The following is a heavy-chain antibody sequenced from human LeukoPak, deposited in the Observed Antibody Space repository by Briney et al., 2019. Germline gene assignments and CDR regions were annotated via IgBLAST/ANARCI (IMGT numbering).Heavy chain of an antibody. D-gene: IGHD2-8*01. Sequence: GGSLRLSCAASGFTFSSYDMSWVRQAPGKGLEWVSGISGRGGSTEYADSVKGRFTISRDNIKDTLYLQMNTLRAEDTAVYYCAKRPSAYCSDGGCYFNYWGQGTLVIVSS. CDR1: GFTFSSYD. V-gene: IGHV3-23*01. J-gene: IGHJ4*02. CDR2: ISGRGGST. CDR3: AKRPSAYCSDGGCYFNY.